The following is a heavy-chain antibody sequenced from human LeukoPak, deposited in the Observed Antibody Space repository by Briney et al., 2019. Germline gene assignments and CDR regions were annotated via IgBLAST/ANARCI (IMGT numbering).Heavy chain of an antibody. D-gene: IGHD2-2*01. CDR3: AREGPYIVVVPAARGVAFDI. V-gene: IGHV1-69*01. J-gene: IGHJ3*02. CDR2: IIPIFGTA. CDR1: GGTFSSYA. Sequence: SVKVSCKASGGTFSSYAISWVRQAPGQGLEWMGGIIPIFGTANYAQKFQGRVTITADESTSTAYMELSSLRSEDTAVYYCAREGPYIVVVPAARGVAFDIWGQGTMVTVSS.